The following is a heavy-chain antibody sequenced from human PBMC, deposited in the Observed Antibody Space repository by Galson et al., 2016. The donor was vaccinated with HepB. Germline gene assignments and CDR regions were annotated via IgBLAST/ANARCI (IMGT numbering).Heavy chain of an antibody. D-gene: IGHD2-21*02. Sequence: SLRLSCAASGFTFSTFAVNWVRQVPGKGLEWVSTISTSGGSTYYGDSVKGRFTISRDNSQNTPYLQMNRLRAEDTAVYYCAKNRGRDDCGGDCFSAFDSWGQGTLLTVSS. V-gene: IGHV3-23*01. CDR2: ISTSGGST. J-gene: IGHJ4*02. CDR3: AKNRGRDDCGGDCFSAFDS. CDR1: GFTFSTFA.